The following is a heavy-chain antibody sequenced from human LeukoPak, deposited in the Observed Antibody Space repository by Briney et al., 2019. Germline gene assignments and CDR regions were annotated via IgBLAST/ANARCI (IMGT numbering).Heavy chain of an antibody. Sequence: TSETLSLTCAVDGGSFSGYYWSWIRQPPGKGLEWIGEINHSGSTNYNPSLKSRVTISVDTSKNQFSLKLSSVTAADTAVYYCARLLWYYYHMDLWGKGTTVTISS. V-gene: IGHV4-34*01. CDR2: INHSGST. J-gene: IGHJ6*03. CDR1: GGSFSGYY. CDR3: ARLLWYYYHMDL. D-gene: IGHD2/OR15-2a*01.